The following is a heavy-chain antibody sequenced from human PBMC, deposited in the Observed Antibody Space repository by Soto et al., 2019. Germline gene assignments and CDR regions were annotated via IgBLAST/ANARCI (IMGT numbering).Heavy chain of an antibody. CDR2: IYYSGST. J-gene: IGHJ5*02. V-gene: IGHV4-39*01. CDR1: GGSISSSSYY. Sequence: SETLSLTCTVSGGSISSSSYYWGWIRQPPGKGLEWIGSIYYSGSTYYNPSLRSLVTISVDTSKNQFSLKLSSVTAADTAVYYCARTAAAGLSSFWFDPWGQGTLVTVSS. D-gene: IGHD6-13*01. CDR3: ARTAAAGLSSFWFDP.